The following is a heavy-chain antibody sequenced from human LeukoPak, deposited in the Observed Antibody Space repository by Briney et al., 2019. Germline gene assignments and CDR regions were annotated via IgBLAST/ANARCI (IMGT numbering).Heavy chain of an antibody. D-gene: IGHD3-3*01. CDR2: LSAASTP. J-gene: IGHJ4*02. Sequence: SETLSLTCTVSGDSVIYSYWSWIRQPAGRGLELIGRLSAASTPDYNPSLKSRLTMSVDTSKNQFSLRLSSVTAADTAVYYCVRGYHISINNWFDYWGQGALVTVSS. CDR1: GDSVIYSY. V-gene: IGHV4-4*07. CDR3: VRGYHISINNWFDY.